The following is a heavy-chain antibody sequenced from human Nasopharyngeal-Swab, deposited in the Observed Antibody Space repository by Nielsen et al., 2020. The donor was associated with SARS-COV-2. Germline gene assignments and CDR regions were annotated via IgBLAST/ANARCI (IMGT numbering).Heavy chain of an antibody. D-gene: IGHD1-1*01. J-gene: IGHJ5*02. V-gene: IGHV4-59*13. CDR2: IYYSGST. CDR3: ARVLSTTRGGFDP. Sequence: SETLSLTCTVSGGSISSYYWSWIRQPPGKGLEWIGYIYYSGSTNYNPSLKSRVTISVDTSKNQFSLKLSSVTAADTAVYYCARVLSTTRGGFDPWGQGTLVTVSS. CDR1: GGSISSYY.